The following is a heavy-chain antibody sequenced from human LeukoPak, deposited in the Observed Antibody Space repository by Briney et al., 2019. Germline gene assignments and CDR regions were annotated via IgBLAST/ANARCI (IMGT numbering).Heavy chain of an antibody. CDR2: INPSSGGT. Sequence: ASVKVSCKASGYTFTGYYMHWVRQAPGQGLEWMGWINPSSGGTNYAQKFQGRVTMTRDTSISTAYMELSRLRSDDTAVYYCARDGSRTAFDIWGQGTMVTVSS. D-gene: IGHD1/OR15-1a*01. V-gene: IGHV1-2*02. J-gene: IGHJ3*02. CDR3: ARDGSRTAFDI. CDR1: GYTFTGYY.